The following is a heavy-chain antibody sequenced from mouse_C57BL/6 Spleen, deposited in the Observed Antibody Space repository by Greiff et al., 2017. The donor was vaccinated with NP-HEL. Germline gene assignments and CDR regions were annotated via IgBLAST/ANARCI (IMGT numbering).Heavy chain of an antibody. CDR1: GFTFSDYG. V-gene: IGHV5-17*01. CDR2: ISSGSSTI. CDR3: AREEIYYGNYWYFDV. J-gene: IGHJ1*03. Sequence: EVKLEESGGGLVKPGGSLKLSCAASGFTFSDYGMHWVRQAPEKGLEWVAYISSGSSTIYYADTVKGRFTISRDNAKNTLFLQMTSLRSEDTAMYYCAREEIYYGNYWYFDVWGTGTTVTVSS. D-gene: IGHD2-1*01.